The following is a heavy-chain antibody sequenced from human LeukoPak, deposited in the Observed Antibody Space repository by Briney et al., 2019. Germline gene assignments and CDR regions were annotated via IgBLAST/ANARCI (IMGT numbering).Heavy chain of an antibody. Sequence: SETLSLTCAVYGGSFSGYYWSWIRQPAGKGLEWMGRIHTSGSTNYNPSLKSRVTMSVDTSKNQFSLKLSSVTAADTAVYYCARDTYYYDSSGYFSLDYWGQGTLVTVSS. CDR3: ARDTYYYDSSGYFSLDY. CDR1: GGSFSGYY. D-gene: IGHD3-22*01. V-gene: IGHV4-4*07. J-gene: IGHJ4*02. CDR2: IHTSGST.